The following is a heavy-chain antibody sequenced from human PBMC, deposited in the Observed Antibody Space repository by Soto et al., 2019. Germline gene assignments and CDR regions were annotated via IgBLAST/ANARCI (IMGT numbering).Heavy chain of an antibody. CDR1: GFTFSSYG. V-gene: IGHV3-33*01. CDR2: IWYDGSNK. J-gene: IGHJ3*02. Sequence: GGSLRLSCAASGFTFSSYGMHWVRQAPGKGLEWVAVIWYDGSNKYYADSVKGRFTISRDNSKNMLYLQMNSLRAEDTAVYYCARPEYSSSSVVEAFDIWGQGTMVTVSS. D-gene: IGHD6-6*01. CDR3: ARPEYSSSSVVEAFDI.